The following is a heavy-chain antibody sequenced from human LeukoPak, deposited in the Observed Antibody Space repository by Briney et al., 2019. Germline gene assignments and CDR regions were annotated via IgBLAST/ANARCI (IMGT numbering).Heavy chain of an antibody. D-gene: IGHD2-8*02. CDR1: GFTFSTYA. CDR3: AKCMSGTGVCLNFDS. J-gene: IGHJ4*02. V-gene: IGHV3-23*01. CDR2: ISGSDSGT. Sequence: GGSLRLSCEASGFTFSTYAMSWVRQPPGKGLQWVSGISGSDSGTYYTDSVKGRFSISRDNSKNTVYLEIDNLRAEDTAVYYCAKCMSGTGVCLNFDSWGQGILVTVSS.